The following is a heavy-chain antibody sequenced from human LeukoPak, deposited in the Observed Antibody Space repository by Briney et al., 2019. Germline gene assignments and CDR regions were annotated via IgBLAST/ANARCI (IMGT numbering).Heavy chain of an antibody. CDR1: GFTFSRSA. J-gene: IGHJ4*02. D-gene: IGHD3-22*01. CDR2: IIYSGGAT. Sequence: GGSLRLSCAASGFTFSRSAMTWVRQGPGTGLEFVASIIYSGGATYYEDSVKGRFTISRDNSKNTLYLQMNSLRAEDTALYYCAKDGLYYDGSEHVYYFDSWGQGTLVTVSS. CDR3: AKDGLYYDGSEHVYYFDS. V-gene: IGHV3-23*01.